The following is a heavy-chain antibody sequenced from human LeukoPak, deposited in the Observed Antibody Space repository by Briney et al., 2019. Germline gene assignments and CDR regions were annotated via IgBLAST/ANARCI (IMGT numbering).Heavy chain of an antibody. CDR1: GFTFSTKI. CDR3: ASRDYFDY. V-gene: IGHV3-48*02. J-gene: IGHJ4*02. Sequence: VGALRLSCAVSGFTFSTKIMNWVRQAPGEGLEWVSYITADSGTTYYAQSVKGQFTISRDNAKNSLYLQMNSLSDEDTAVYYCASRDYFDYWGQGTLVTVSS. CDR2: ITADSGTT.